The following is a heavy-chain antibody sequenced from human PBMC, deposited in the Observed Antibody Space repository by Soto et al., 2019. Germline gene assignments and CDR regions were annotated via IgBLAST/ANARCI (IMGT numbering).Heavy chain of an antibody. CDR1: GFTFSDYW. J-gene: IGHJ4*02. Sequence: EVQLVESGGGLVQPGGSLRLSCAASGFTFSDYWMFWVRQAPGKGLVWVSRVNSGGSSTTYADYVKGRFTISRDNAKNTLYLQLNSLSAEDTAVYYGARSMVIRGVISDYWGQGTLVTVSS. V-gene: IGHV3-74*01. CDR3: ARSMVIRGVISDY. D-gene: IGHD3-10*01. CDR2: VNSGGSST.